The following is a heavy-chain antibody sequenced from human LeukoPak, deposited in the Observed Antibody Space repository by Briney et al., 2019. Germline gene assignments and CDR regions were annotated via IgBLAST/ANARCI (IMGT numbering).Heavy chain of an antibody. CDR3: ARLVIYYDSSGYSRYYYYGMDV. CDR2: INHSGST. J-gene: IGHJ6*02. Sequence: SETLSLTCAVYGGSFSGYYWSWIRQPPGKGLEWIGEINHSGSTNYNPSLKSRVTISVDTSKNQFSLKLSSVTAADTAVYYRARLVIYYDSSGYSRYYYYGMDVWGQGTTVTVSS. CDR1: GGSFSGYY. V-gene: IGHV4-34*01. D-gene: IGHD3-22*01.